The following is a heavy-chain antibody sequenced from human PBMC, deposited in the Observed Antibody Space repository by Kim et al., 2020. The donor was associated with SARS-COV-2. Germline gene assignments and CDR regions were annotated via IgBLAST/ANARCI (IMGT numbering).Heavy chain of an antibody. Sequence: GGSLRLSCIASGFTFGDYAMSWFSQAPGKGLEWVAFIRAKSYGGTAEYAASVKGRFTISRDDSKSITDLQMNSLKTEDTAVYFCTKYTAYYFDFWGQGTL. CDR1: GFTFGDYA. CDR2: IRAKSYGGTA. D-gene: IGHD5-18*01. V-gene: IGHV3-49*03. CDR3: TKYTAYYFDF. J-gene: IGHJ4*02.